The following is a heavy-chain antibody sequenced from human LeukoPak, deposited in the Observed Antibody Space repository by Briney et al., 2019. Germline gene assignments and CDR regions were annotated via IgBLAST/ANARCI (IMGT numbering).Heavy chain of an antibody. CDR3: ARATELFDP. D-gene: IGHD1-26*01. CDR1: GGSISSYY. Sequence: PSETLSLTCTVSGGSISSYYWSWIRQPPGKGLEWIGYIYYSGNTKYNPSLKSRVTISVDTSKNQFSLKLSSVTAADTAVYYCARATELFDPWGQGTLVTVSS. V-gene: IGHV4-59*08. CDR2: IYYSGNT. J-gene: IGHJ5*02.